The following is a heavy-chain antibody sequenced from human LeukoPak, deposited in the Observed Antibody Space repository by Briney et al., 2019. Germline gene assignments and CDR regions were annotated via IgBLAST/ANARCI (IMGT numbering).Heavy chain of an antibody. CDR1: GFTFSSYA. CDR2: ISYDGSNK. J-gene: IGHJ3*02. V-gene: IGHV3-30*04. D-gene: IGHD5-18*01. CDR3: AREGTAMVFAFDI. Sequence: GPLRLSCAASGFTFSSYAMHWVRQAPGKGLEWVAVISYDGSNKYYADSVKGRFTISRDNAKNSLYLQMNSLRAEDTAVYYCAREGTAMVFAFDIWGQGTMVTVSS.